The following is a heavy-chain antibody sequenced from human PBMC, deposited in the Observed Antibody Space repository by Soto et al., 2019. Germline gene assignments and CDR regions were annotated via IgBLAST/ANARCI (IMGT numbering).Heavy chain of an antibody. V-gene: IGHV3-33*01. D-gene: IGHD3-3*01. J-gene: IGHJ5*02. CDR2: IWYDGSNK. Sequence: PGGSLRLSCAASGFTFSSYGMHWVRQAPGKGLEWVAVIWYDGSNKYYADSVKGRFTISRDNSKDTLYLQMNSLRAEDTAVYYCARDQETYDFWSGHLPPVRFDPWGQGTLVTVSS. CDR1: GFTFSSYG. CDR3: ARDQETYDFWSGHLPPVRFDP.